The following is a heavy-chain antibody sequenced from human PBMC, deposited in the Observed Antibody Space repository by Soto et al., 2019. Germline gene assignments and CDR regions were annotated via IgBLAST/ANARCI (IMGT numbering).Heavy chain of an antibody. CDR2: MNPNSGNT. J-gene: IGHJ6*02. CDR3: ARSSDFWTGFYGMDV. V-gene: IGHV1-8*01. CDR1: GYTFTSYD. D-gene: IGHD3-3*01. Sequence: ASVKVSCKASGYTFTSYDINWVRQATGQGLEWMGWMNPNSGNTGYAQKFQGRVTMTRNTSISTAYMELSSLRSEDTAVYYCARSSDFWTGFYGMDVWGQGTTVTVSS.